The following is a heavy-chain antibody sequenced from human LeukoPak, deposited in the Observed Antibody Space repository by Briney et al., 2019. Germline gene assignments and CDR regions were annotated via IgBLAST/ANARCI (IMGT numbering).Heavy chain of an antibody. V-gene: IGHV3-30*18. J-gene: IGHJ4*02. CDR2: ISDDGGYK. CDR3: AKAVGFDWYWHY. CDR1: GFTFSRYG. Sequence: PGGSLRLSCAASGFTFSRYGMNWVRQAPGKGLEWVAAISDDGGYKSYADSVKGRFTISRDNSKNTLYLQMNSLRAEDTAVYYCAKAVGFDWYWHYWGQGTLVTVSS. D-gene: IGHD3-9*01.